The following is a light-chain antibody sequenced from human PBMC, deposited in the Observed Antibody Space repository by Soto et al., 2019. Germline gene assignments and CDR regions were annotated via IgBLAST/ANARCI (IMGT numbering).Light chain of an antibody. CDR3: CSYAGNNIYV. CDR2: EGS. V-gene: IGLV2-23*01. Sequence: QSALTQPASVSGSPGQSITISCTGTSSDIGNYNLVSWYQQHPGKAPKLMIYEGSQRPSGVSNRFSGSKSGNTASLTISGLQAEDEGDYYCCSYAGNNIYVFGGGTKVTVL. CDR1: SSDIGNYNL. J-gene: IGLJ2*01.